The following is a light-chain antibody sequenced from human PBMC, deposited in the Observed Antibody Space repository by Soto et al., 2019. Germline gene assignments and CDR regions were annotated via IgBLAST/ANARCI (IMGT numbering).Light chain of an antibody. CDR1: QDITNH. Sequence: DIQMTQSPSSLSASVGDRVTITCQSSQDITNHLNWYQQKPGKAPKLMIYDASNLEKGVPSRFSGGGSGTDFTFTISSLQPEDIATYFCQQYGNIPFTFGPGTKVDFK. CDR3: QQYGNIPFT. CDR2: DAS. V-gene: IGKV1-33*01. J-gene: IGKJ3*01.